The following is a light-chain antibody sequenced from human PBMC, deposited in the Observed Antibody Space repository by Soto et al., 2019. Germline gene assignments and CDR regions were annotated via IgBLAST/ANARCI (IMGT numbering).Light chain of an antibody. Sequence: DIQMTQSPSTLSASVGDRVTITCRASQSISSWLAWYQQKPGKAPKLLIYKASSLESGVPSRFSGSGSGTEFTLTISSLQPDDFATYYCQQYNSYSRTVGQGTRGIS. CDR3: QQYNSYSRT. CDR1: QSISSW. CDR2: KAS. J-gene: IGKJ1*01. V-gene: IGKV1-5*03.